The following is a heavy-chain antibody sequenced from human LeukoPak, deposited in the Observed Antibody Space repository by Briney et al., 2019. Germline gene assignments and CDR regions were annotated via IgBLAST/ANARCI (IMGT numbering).Heavy chain of an antibody. CDR1: GFTFSSYA. CDR2: ISGSGGST. Sequence: GGSLRLSCAASGFTFSSYAMSWVRQAPGKGLEWVSAISGSGGSTYYADSVKGRFTISRDNSKNTLYLQMNSLRAEDTAVYYCARVPVGLGELSLLFDYWGQGTLVTVSS. CDR3: ARVPVGLGELSLLFDY. V-gene: IGHV3-23*01. J-gene: IGHJ4*02. D-gene: IGHD3-10*01.